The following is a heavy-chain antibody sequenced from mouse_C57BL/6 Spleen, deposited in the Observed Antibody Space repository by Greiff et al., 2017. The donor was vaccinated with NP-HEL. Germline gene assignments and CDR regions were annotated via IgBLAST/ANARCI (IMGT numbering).Heavy chain of an antibody. V-gene: IGHV1-55*01. J-gene: IGHJ4*01. Sequence: QVQLQQPGAELVKPGASVKMSCKASGYTFTSYWITWVKQRPGQGLEWIGDIYPGSGSTTYNEKFKSKATLTVDTSSSTAYMQLSSLTSEDSAVYYCARGYYSNPYYAMDYWGQGTSVTVSS. CDR2: IYPGSGST. CDR3: ARGYYSNPYYAMDY. D-gene: IGHD2-5*01. CDR1: GYTFTSYW.